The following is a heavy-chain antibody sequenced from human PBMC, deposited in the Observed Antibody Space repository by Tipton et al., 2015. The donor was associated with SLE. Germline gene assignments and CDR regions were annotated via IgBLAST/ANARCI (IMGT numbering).Heavy chain of an antibody. V-gene: IGHV1-18*01. J-gene: IGHJ4*02. Sequence: LVQSGVEVKKPGASVRVSCKASGYTFTTYGISWVRQAPGQGLEWMGWISTYNGNTDYARKLQGRVTMTSDTSTSTAYMELRSLRSDDTAIYYCARVRVDTAMGVFDFWGQGTLVTVSS. CDR3: ARVRVDTAMGVFDF. D-gene: IGHD5-18*01. CDR1: GYTFTTYG. CDR2: ISTYNGNT.